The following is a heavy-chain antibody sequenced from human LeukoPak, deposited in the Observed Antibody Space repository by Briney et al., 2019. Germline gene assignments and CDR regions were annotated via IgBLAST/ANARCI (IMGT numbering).Heavy chain of an antibody. J-gene: IGHJ4*02. CDR1: GFTFSSSW. CDR2: IKEDGNEE. CDR3: ARGITGMAFFDY. D-gene: IGHD3-16*01. Sequence: GGSLRLSCAASGFTFSSSWMTWVRQAPGKGLEWVAHIKEDGNEEYYVDSVKGRFTISRDNAKNSLYLQMNSLRDEDTGVYYCARGITGMAFFDYWGQGTLVTVSS. V-gene: IGHV3-7*02.